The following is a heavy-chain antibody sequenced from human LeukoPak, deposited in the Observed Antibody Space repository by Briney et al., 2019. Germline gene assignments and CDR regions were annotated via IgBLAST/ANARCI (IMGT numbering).Heavy chain of an antibody. Sequence: GASVKVSCKTSRYTFTGYYLHWVRQAPGQGLEWMGWISGYNGNTNYAQKFQGRVTMTRDTSISTAYMELSRLRSDDTAVYYCAYSGYSYGSDRLKGPINWFDPWGQGTLVTVSS. CDR3: AYSGYSYGSDRLKGPINWFDP. CDR2: ISGYNGNT. D-gene: IGHD5-18*01. V-gene: IGHV1-2*02. J-gene: IGHJ5*02. CDR1: RYTFTGYY.